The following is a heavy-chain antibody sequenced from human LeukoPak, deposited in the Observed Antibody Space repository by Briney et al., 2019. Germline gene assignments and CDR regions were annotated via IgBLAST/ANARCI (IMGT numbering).Heavy chain of an antibody. CDR2: MNPNSGNT. CDR3: ARASSSGGWYYFDY. CDR1: GYTFTSYD. Sequence: ASVKVSCKPSGYTFTSYDINWVRQATGQGLEWMGWMNPNSGNTGYAQKFQGRVTMTRNTSISTAYMELSSLRSEDTAVYYCARASSSGGWYYFDYWGQGTLVTVSS. J-gene: IGHJ4*02. V-gene: IGHV1-8*01. D-gene: IGHD2-15*01.